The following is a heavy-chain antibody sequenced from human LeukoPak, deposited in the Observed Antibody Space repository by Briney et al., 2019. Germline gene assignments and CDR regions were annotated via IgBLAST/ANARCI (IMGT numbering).Heavy chain of an antibody. V-gene: IGHV1-18*04. CDR3: ARDGGEVTMVRGVPPAMDV. J-gene: IGHJ6*04. D-gene: IGHD3-10*01. CDR2: ISAYNGNT. Sequence: ASVKVSCKASGYTFTGYYMHWVRQTPGQGLEWMGWISAYNGNTNYAQKLQGRVTMTTDTSTSTAYMELRSLRSDDTAVYYCARDGGEVTMVRGVPPAMDVWGKGTTVTVSS. CDR1: GYTFTGYY.